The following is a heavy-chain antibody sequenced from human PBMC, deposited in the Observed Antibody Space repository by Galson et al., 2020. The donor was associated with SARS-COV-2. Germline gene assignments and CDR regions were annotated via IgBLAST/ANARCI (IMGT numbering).Heavy chain of an antibody. J-gene: IGHJ6*02. Sequence: SLKISCAASGFTFDAYAMHWVRQAPGKGLEWVSGISWNSGDKGYADSVKGRFTISRDNAKNSLYLQMNSLRAEDTALYYGAASGKTTRGWATDVWGQGTTVTVSS. CDR1: GFTFDAYA. CDR3: AASGKTTRGWATDV. CDR2: ISWNSGDK. V-gene: IGHV3-9*01. D-gene: IGHD6-19*01.